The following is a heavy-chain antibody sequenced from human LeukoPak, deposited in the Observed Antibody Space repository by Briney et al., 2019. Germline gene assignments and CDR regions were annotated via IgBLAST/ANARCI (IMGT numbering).Heavy chain of an antibody. Sequence: PSQTLSLTCTVSGVSVATGGYSWGWLRHRPGKGLELIGYMHHKGSTYSNPSLKSAVAISIDASKNQLSLKLSSVTAADTAVYYCARVSLSLGKVLDSWGQGTQVTVSS. J-gene: IGHJ4*02. V-gene: IGHV4-31*01. CDR3: ARVSLSLGKVLDS. D-gene: IGHD3-16*01. CDR2: MHHKGST. CDR1: GVSVATGGYS.